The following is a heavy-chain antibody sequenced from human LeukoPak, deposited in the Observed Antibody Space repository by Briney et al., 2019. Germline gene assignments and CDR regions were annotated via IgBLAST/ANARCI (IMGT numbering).Heavy chain of an antibody. CDR2: IYYSGST. V-gene: IGHV4-59*08. J-gene: IGHJ4*02. CDR3: ARLIRYYYDSSGYRGVHFDY. CDR1: GGSISSYY. D-gene: IGHD3-22*01. Sequence: PSETLSLTCTVSGGSISSYYWSWIRQPPGKGLEWIGYIYYSGSTNYNPSLKSRVTISVDTSKNQFSLKLSSVTAADTAVYYCARLIRYYYDSSGYRGVHFDYWGQGTLVTVSS.